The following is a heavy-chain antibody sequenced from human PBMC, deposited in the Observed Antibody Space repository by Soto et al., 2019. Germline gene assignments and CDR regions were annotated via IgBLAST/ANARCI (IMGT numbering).Heavy chain of an antibody. CDR3: ARAASSSYCYGMDV. J-gene: IGHJ6*02. CDR1: GYTFTSYY. Sequence: QVQLVQSGAEVKKPGASVKVSCKASGYTFTSYYMHWVRQAPGQGLEWMGIINPSGGSTSYAQKFQGRVTMTRDTSSSTVYVELSRLRCEDTAVYYCARAASSSYCYGMDVWCQGTTDTVSS. CDR2: INPSGGST. D-gene: IGHD6-6*01. V-gene: IGHV1-46*01.